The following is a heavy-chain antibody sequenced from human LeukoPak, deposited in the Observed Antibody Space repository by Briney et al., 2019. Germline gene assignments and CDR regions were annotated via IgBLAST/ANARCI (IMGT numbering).Heavy chain of an antibody. CDR3: AREVRGDFDY. D-gene: IGHD3-10*01. CDR1: GYTFTIYG. CDR2: ISAYNGNT. Sequence: GASVNVSFKASGYTFTIYGISWVRQAPGQGREWMGWISAYNGNTNYTQKLQGRVTMTTDTSTSTAYMELRSLRSDDTAVYYCAREVRGDFDYWGQGTLVTVSS. V-gene: IGHV1-18*01. J-gene: IGHJ4*02.